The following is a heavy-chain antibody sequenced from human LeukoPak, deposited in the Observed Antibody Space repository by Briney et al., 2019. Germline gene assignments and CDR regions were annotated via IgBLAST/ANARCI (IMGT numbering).Heavy chain of an antibody. J-gene: IGHJ5*02. CDR1: GGSISSYY. CDR2: IYYSGST. V-gene: IGHV4-59*01. Sequence: SETLSLTCTVSGGSISSYYWSWIRQPPGKGLEWIGSIYYSGSTNYNPSLKSRVTISVDTSKNQFSLKLSSVTAADTAVYYCARDSSGWYRWFDHWGQGTLVTVSS. CDR3: ARDSSGWYRWFDH. D-gene: IGHD6-19*01.